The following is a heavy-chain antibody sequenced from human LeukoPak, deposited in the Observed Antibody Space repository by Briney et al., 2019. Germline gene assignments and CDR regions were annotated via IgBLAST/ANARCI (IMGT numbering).Heavy chain of an antibody. CDR2: INGIGTTT. CDR1: GFSFDFYT. CDR3: ARGAEGGYGGDY. D-gene: IGHD1-26*01. Sequence: GGSLRLSCAASGFSFDFYTMSWVRQAPEKGLEWVSGINGIGTTTYYADSVKGRFTISRDNSKNTLYLQMNSLKTEDTAVYYCARGAEGGYGGDYWGQGTLVTVSS. J-gene: IGHJ4*02. V-gene: IGHV3-23*01.